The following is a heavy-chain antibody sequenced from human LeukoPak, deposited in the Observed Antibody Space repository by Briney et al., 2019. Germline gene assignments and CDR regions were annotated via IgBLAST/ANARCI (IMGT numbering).Heavy chain of an antibody. CDR3: ARDRSFVVVTAPLNYCYYGMDV. D-gene: IGHD2-21*02. V-gene: IGHV3-30-3*01. CDR1: GFTFSSYA. J-gene: IGHJ6*02. Sequence: GGSLRLSCAASGFTFSSYAMHWVRQAPGKGLEWVAVISYDGSNKYYADSVKGRFTISRDNSKNTLYLQMNSLRAEDTAVYYCARDRSFVVVTAPLNYCYYGMDVWGQGTTVTVSS. CDR2: ISYDGSNK.